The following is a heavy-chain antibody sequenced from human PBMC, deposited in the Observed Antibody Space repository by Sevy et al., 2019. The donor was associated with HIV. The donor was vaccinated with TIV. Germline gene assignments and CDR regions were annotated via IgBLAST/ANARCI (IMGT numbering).Heavy chain of an antibody. CDR3: AKGGDIVVVPAAMALDY. D-gene: IGHD2-2*01. CDR2: ISGSGGST. CDR1: GFTFSSYA. Sequence: GGSLKLSCAASGFTFSSYAMSWVRQAPGKGLEWVSAISGSGGSTYYADSVTGRFTISRDNSKNTLYLQMNSLRAEDTAVYYCAKGGDIVVVPAAMALDYWGQGTLVTVSS. V-gene: IGHV3-23*01. J-gene: IGHJ4*02.